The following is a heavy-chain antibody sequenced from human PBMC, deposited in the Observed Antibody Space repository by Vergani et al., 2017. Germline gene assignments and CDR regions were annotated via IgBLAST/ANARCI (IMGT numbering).Heavy chain of an antibody. V-gene: IGHV1-2*02. D-gene: IGHD3-3*01. Sequence: QVQLVQSGAEVKKPGASVKVSCKASGYTFTGYYMHWVRQAPGQGLEWMGWINPNSGGTNYAQKFQGRVTMTRDTSISTAYMELSRLRSDDTAVYYCARDPPAIFGVAQVWFDPWGQGTLVTVSS. J-gene: IGHJ5*02. CDR1: GYTFTGYY. CDR3: ARDPPAIFGVAQVWFDP. CDR2: INPNSGGT.